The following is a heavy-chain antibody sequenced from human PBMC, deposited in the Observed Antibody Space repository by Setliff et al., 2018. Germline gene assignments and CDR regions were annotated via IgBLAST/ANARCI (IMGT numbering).Heavy chain of an antibody. CDR2: ISPYGGKT. CDR1: GYNFITLG. J-gene: IGHJ4*02. D-gene: IGHD2-15*01. V-gene: IGHV1-18*01. Sequence: ASVKVSCKTSGYNFITLGINWVRQAPGQGLEWVGWISPYGGKTDYAQKFQDRVIMTIDSATTTAYMELKTLRSDDTAVYYCARGRGPDIVVTIPGDYWGQGTQVTVSS. CDR3: ARGRGPDIVVTIPGDY.